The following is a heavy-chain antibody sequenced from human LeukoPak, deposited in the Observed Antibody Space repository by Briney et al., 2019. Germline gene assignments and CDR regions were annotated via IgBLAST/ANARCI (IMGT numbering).Heavy chain of an antibody. Sequence: GGSLRLSCAASGFTFSSNYMSWVRQAPGKGLEGVSAISGSGGSTYYADSVKGRFTISRDNSKNTLYLQINSLRAEDTAVYYCAKDVYYGYFDYWGQGTLVTVSS. V-gene: IGHV3-23*01. CDR1: GFTFSSNY. J-gene: IGHJ4*02. CDR3: AKDVYYGYFDY. D-gene: IGHD4-17*01. CDR2: ISGSGGST.